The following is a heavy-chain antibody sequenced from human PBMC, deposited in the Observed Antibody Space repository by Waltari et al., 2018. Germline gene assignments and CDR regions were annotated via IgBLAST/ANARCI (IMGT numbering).Heavy chain of an antibody. V-gene: IGHV4-39*01. Sequence: QLQLQESGPGLVKPSETLSLTCTVSGGSISSSSYYWGWIRQPPGKGLEWIGSIYYSGITYYNPSLKSRVTISVDTSKNQFSLKLSSVTAADTAVYYCARHAVPNSSSWLSHRYFDYWGQGTLVTVSS. CDR1: GGSISSSSYY. J-gene: IGHJ4*02. CDR3: ARHAVPNSSSWLSHRYFDY. CDR2: IYYSGIT. D-gene: IGHD6-13*01.